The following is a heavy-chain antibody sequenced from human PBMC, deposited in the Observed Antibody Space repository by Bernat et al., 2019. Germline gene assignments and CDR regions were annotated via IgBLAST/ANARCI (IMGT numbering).Heavy chain of an antibody. Sequence: EVQLVESGGGVVQPGGSLRLSCAASGFTFDDYAMHWVRQAPGKGLEWVSLISGDGGSTYYADSVKGRFTISRDNSKNSLYLQMNSLRTEDTALYYCAKVPMIFGVVGYFDLWGRGTLVTVSS. V-gene: IGHV3-43*02. CDR3: AKVPMIFGVVGYFDL. D-gene: IGHD3/OR15-3a*01. CDR2: ISGDGGST. J-gene: IGHJ2*01. CDR1: GFTFDDYA.